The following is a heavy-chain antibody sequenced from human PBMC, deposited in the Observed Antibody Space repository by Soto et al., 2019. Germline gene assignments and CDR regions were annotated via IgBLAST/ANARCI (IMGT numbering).Heavy chain of an antibody. D-gene: IGHD4-17*01. CDR2: IYYSGST. CDR3: ARTYGAGAGGYYGMDV. CDR1: GGSISSGDYY. V-gene: IGHV4-30-4*01. Sequence: SETLSLTCTVSGGSISSGDYYWSWIRQPPGKGLEWIGYIYYSGSTYYNPSLKSRVTISVDTSKNQFSLKLSSVTAADTAVYYCARTYGAGAGGYYGMDVWGQGTTVTVSS. J-gene: IGHJ6*02.